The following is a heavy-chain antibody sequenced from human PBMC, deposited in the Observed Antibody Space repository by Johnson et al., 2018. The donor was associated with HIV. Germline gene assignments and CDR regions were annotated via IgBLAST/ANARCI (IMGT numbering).Heavy chain of an antibody. CDR1: GFSFSAYN. CDR3: TKHRPPTTVGAVDAFDI. V-gene: IGHV3-11*04. J-gene: IGHJ3*02. Sequence: QVQLVESGGGLVKPGGSLRLSCGASGFSFSAYNMGWIRQAPGKGLECLSYISSSGSSTYYTDSVKGRFTISRDNAKNSLYLQLNSLRVEDSAVYYCTKHRPPTTVGAVDAFDIWGQGTMVTVSS. CDR2: ISSSGSST. D-gene: IGHD4-23*01.